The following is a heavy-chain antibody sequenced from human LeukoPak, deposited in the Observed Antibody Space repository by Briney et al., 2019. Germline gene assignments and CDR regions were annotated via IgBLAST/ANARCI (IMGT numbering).Heavy chain of an antibody. CDR2: IYYSGST. D-gene: IGHD2-15*01. CDR3: ARDVMLVAGYYGMDV. Sequence: SETLSLTCTVSGGSVSSGSYYWSWIRQPPGKGLEWIGYIYYSGSTNYNPSIKSRVTISVDTSKNQFSLKLSSVTAADTAVYYCARDVMLVAGYYGMDVWGQGTTVTVSS. CDR1: GGSVSSGSYY. V-gene: IGHV4-61*01. J-gene: IGHJ6*02.